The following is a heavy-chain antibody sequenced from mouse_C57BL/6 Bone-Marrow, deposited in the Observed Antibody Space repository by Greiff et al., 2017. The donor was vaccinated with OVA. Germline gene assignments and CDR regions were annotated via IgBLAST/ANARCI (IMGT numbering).Heavy chain of an antibody. V-gene: IGHV1-7*01. D-gene: IGHD1-1*02. CDR3: AKTLLCLRGGAD. J-gene: IGHJ3*01. Sequence: VQLKQSGAELAKPGASVKLSCKASGYTFTSYWMHWVKQRPGQGLEWIGYFNPSSGYTKYNQKFKDKATLTADKSSSTAYMPLSSLTYEDSAVYYCAKTLLCLRGGADWGQGTLVTVSA. CDR2: FNPSSGYT. CDR1: GYTFTSYW.